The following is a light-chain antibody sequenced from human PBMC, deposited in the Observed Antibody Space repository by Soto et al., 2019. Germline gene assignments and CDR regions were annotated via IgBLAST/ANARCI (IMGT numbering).Light chain of an antibody. CDR3: SSYAVSSTFVV. CDR1: SSDVGSYNL. J-gene: IGLJ2*01. Sequence: QSALTQPASVSGSPGQSITISCTGTSSDVGSYNLVSWYQQHPGKAPKLMIYEGSKRPSGVSNRFSGSKSGNTASLTISGLQVGDEADYYCSSYAVSSTFVVFGGGTKLPVL. V-gene: IGLV2-23*03. CDR2: EGS.